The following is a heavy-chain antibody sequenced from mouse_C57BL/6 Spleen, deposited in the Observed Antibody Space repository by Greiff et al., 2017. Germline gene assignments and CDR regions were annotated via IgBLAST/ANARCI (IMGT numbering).Heavy chain of an antibody. J-gene: IGHJ4*01. D-gene: IGHD2-4*01. CDR3: ARPDDYSYAMDY. CDR2: IDPSDSET. CDR1: GYTFTSYW. Sequence: VQLQQPGAELVRPGSSVKLSCKASGYTFTSYWMHWVKQRPIQGLEWIGNIDPSDSETHYNQKFKDKATLTVDKSSSTAYMQLSSLTSEDSAVYYCARPDDYSYAMDYWGQGTSVTVSS. V-gene: IGHV1-52*01.